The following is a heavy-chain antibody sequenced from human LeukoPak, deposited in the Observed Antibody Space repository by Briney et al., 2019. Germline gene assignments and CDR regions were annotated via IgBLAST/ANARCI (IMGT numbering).Heavy chain of an antibody. V-gene: IGHV3-15*01. J-gene: IGHJ4*02. D-gene: IGHD3-16*01. Sequence: KPGGSLKLPFAPSGFTFRITWLTWVRQAPGMRLEWVGQIKSKIDGGTTDYAAPVKGRFTISREDSQNTLYLQMNSLKTDDAAGYECTTILRYWGQGTLVTVSS. CDR3: TTILRY. CDR2: IKSKIDGGTT. CDR1: GFTFRITW.